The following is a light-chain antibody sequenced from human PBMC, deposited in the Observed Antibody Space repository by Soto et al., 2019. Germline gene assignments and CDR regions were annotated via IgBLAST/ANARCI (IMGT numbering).Light chain of an antibody. CDR3: QQYGSSGT. Sequence: EIVLTQSPGTLSLSPGKRATLSCRASQSFSGTYLAWYQQRPGQPPRLLIYDASSRATGIPDRFSGSGSGTDFTLTISRVEPEDFEVYYCQQYGSSGTFGQGTKVEIK. CDR2: DAS. CDR1: QSFSGTY. V-gene: IGKV3-20*01. J-gene: IGKJ1*01.